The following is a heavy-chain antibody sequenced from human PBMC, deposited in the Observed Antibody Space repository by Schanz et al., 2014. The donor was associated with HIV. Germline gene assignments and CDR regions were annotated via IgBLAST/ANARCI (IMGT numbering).Heavy chain of an antibody. CDR1: GFNFSNYA. Sequence: EVRLLESGGGLVQPGGSLRLACSASGFNFSNYAMHWVRQTAGKGLAWVSGFSGSAGSTYYADSVKGRFTISRDNSKNTLYLQMNSLRAEDTAVFYCAKSGNGRSLDSWGQGTLLTVSS. D-gene: IGHD3-10*01. CDR3: AKSGNGRSLDS. V-gene: IGHV3-23*01. CDR2: FSGSAGST. J-gene: IGHJ4*02.